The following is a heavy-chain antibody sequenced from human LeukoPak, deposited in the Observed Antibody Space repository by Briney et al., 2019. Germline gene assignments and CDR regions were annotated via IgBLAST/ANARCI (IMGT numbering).Heavy chain of an antibody. V-gene: IGHV1-2*02. D-gene: IGHD3-22*01. J-gene: IGHJ4*02. Sequence: RASVKVSCKASGYTFTGYYMHWVRPAPGQGLEWMGWINPNSGGTNYAQKFQGRVTMTRDTSISTAYMELSRLRSDDTAVYYCARVSQEEVYYDSSGFDYWGQGTLVTVSS. CDR3: ARVSQEEVYYDSSGFDY. CDR2: INPNSGGT. CDR1: GYTFTGYY.